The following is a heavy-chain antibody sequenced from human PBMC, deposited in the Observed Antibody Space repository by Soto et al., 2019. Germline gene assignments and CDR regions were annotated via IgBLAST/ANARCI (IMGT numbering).Heavy chain of an antibody. Sequence: ETLSLTCAVSGYSISSGYYWGWIRQPPGKGLEWIGSIYHSGSTYYNPSLKSRVTISVDTSKNQFSLKLSSVTAADTAVYYCARDCPFYSSGPHGMDVWGQGTTVTVSS. CDR2: IYHSGST. V-gene: IGHV4-38-2*02. D-gene: IGHD6-19*01. CDR3: ARDCPFYSSGPHGMDV. J-gene: IGHJ6*02. CDR1: GYSISSGYY.